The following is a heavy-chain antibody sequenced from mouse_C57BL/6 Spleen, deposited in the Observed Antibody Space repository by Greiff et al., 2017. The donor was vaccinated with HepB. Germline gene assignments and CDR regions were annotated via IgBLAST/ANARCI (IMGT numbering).Heavy chain of an antibody. CDR3: ARHSSGRAWFAY. CDR2: IYPGSGST. Sequence: QVQLQQPGAELVKPGASVKMSCEASGYTFTSYWITWVKQRPGQGLEWIGDIYPGSGSTNYNEKFKSKATLTVDTSSSTAYMQLSSLTSEDSAVYYCARHSSGRAWFAYWGQGTLVTVSA. D-gene: IGHD3-2*02. CDR1: GYTFTSYW. V-gene: IGHV1-55*01. J-gene: IGHJ3*01.